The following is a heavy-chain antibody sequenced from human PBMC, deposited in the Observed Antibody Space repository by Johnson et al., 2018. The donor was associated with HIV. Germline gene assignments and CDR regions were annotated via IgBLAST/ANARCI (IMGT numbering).Heavy chain of an antibody. CDR1: GFTFSSYA. CDR2: ISYDGSNK. Sequence: HVQLVESGGGVVQPGRSLRLSCAASGFTFSSYAMHWVRQAPGKGLEWVSVISYDGSNKYYADSVKGRFTISRDNSKNTLYLQMNSLKIEDTAVYYCTTAIVIDAFDIWGQGTMVTVSS. D-gene: IGHD3-16*02. CDR3: TTAIVIDAFDI. J-gene: IGHJ3*02. V-gene: IGHV3-30-3*01.